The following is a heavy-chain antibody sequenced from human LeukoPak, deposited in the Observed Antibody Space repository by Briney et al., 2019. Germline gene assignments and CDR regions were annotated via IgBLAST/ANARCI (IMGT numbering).Heavy chain of an antibody. CDR3: ARDPRRVGDSPP. V-gene: IGHV3-48*01. CDR2: ISPGSTTI. D-gene: IGHD2-21*01. Sequence: PGGSLRLSCAASGFTFRDDNMNWVRQAPGEGLEWVSYISPGSTTIYYADSVKGRFTISRDNAKNSLYLQMNSLRAEDTAVYYCARDPRRVGDSPPWGQGTLVTVSS. J-gene: IGHJ4*02. CDR1: GFTFRDDN.